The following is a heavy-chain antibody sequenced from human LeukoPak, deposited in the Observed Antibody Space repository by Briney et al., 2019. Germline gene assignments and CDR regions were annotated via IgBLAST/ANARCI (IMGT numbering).Heavy chain of an antibody. J-gene: IGHJ4*02. CDR3: AKVRGTYSSGYFFDY. CDR2: ISWNSGYI. D-gene: IGHD6-19*01. V-gene: IGHV3-9*01. Sequence: PGGSLRLSCAASGFTFDNYAMHWVRQAPGMGLEWLSIISWNSGYIGYADSVKGRFTISRDNAKKSLDLQMNSLRAEDTAFYYCAKVRGTYSSGYFFDYWGQGTLVTVSS. CDR1: GFTFDNYA.